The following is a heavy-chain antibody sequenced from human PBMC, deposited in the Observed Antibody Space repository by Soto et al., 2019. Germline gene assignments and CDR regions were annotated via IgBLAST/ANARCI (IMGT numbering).Heavy chain of an antibody. CDR3: AKVVVPVPLSSDCSSTSCYAAYYYYYMDV. J-gene: IGHJ6*03. Sequence: PGGSLRLSCAASGFTFSSYAMSWVRQAPGKGLEWVSAISGSGGSTYYADSVKGRFTISRDNSKNTLYLQMNSLRAEDTAVYYCAKVVVPVPLSSDCSSTSCYAAYYYYYMDVWGKGTTVTVSS. CDR2: ISGSGGST. D-gene: IGHD2-2*01. CDR1: GFTFSSYA. V-gene: IGHV3-23*01.